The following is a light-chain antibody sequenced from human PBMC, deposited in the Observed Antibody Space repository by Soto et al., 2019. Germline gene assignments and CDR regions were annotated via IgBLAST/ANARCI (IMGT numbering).Light chain of an antibody. CDR1: QSVSNS. Sequence: EIVLTQSPATLSLSPGERATLSCRASQSVSNSLAWFQQKPGQAPRLLIYDASNRATDIPARFSGSGSGTDFTLTMSSLEPEDFAVYYCQQRRSWPRTFGQGTKLEIK. CDR3: QQRRSWPRT. J-gene: IGKJ2*01. V-gene: IGKV3-11*01. CDR2: DAS.